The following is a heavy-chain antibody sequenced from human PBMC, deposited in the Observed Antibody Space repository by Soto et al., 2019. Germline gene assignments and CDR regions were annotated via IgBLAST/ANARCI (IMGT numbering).Heavy chain of an antibody. J-gene: IGHJ5*02. CDR1: GGTFSTTA. CDR3: ARDSHSAGGWFDP. V-gene: IGHV1-69*10. D-gene: IGHD2-15*01. Sequence: GASVKVSCKASGGTFSTTAITWVRQAPGQGLEWMGGIVPIFGIPNYAQKFQGRLAITADKSTNTAYMELISLRSEDTAVYYCARDSHSAGGWFDPWGLGTLVTVSS. CDR2: IVPIFGIP.